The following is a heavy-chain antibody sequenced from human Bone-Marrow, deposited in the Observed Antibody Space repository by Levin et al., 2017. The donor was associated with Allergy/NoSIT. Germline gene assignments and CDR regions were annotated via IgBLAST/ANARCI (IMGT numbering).Heavy chain of an antibody. D-gene: IGHD6-19*01. Sequence: VASVKVSCKASGYTFTSYYMHWVRQAPGQGLEWMGIINPSTGSAAYPQNFQGRVTMTRDTSTSTVYMELSSLRSEDMAVYYCARGVPSSSGWYGSDYWGQGTLVTVSS. V-gene: IGHV1-46*01. J-gene: IGHJ4*02. CDR3: ARGVPSSSGWYGSDY. CDR2: INPSTGSA. CDR1: GYTFTSYY.